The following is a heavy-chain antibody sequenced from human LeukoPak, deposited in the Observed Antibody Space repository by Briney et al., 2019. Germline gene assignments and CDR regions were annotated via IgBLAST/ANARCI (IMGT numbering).Heavy chain of an antibody. Sequence: ASVKVSCKASGYTFTGYYMHWVRQAPGQGLEWMGWINPNSGATNYAQKFQGRVTMTRDTSISTASMELSSLKPDDTAVYYCASGLELPLGLGYWGQGTLVTVSS. CDR2: INPNSGAT. CDR3: ASGLELPLGLGY. CDR1: GYTFTGYY. D-gene: IGHD4-23*01. V-gene: IGHV1-2*02. J-gene: IGHJ4*02.